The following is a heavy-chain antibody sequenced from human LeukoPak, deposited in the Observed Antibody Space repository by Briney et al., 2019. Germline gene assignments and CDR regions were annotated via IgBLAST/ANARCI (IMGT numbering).Heavy chain of an antibody. CDR1: GFTFSSYG. V-gene: IGHV3-48*03. Sequence: SGGSLRLSCAASGFTFSSYGMNWVRQAPGKGLEWVSYISGSGDSLYYADSVKGRFTISRDNARNSLYLQMNSLRAEDTAIYYCARLAVAGQYTDYWGQGAPVTVSS. J-gene: IGHJ4*02. CDR3: ARLAVAGQYTDY. D-gene: IGHD6-19*01. CDR2: ISGSGDSL.